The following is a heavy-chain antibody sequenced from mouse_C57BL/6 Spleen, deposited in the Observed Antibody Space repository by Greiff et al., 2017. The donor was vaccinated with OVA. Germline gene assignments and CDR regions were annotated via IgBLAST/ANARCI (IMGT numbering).Heavy chain of an antibody. V-gene: IGHV5-6*01. Sequence: EVMLVESGRDLVKPGGSLKLSCAASGFTFSSYGMSWVRQTPDKRLEWVATISSGGSYTYYPDSVKGRFTISRDNAKNTLYLQLSSLQSEDRAMYYCARHYGKGDYYAKDNWGQGTSVTVSS. CDR2: ISSGGSYT. CDR1: GFTFSSYG. J-gene: IGHJ4*01. D-gene: IGHD2-1*01. CDR3: ARHYGKGDYYAKDN.